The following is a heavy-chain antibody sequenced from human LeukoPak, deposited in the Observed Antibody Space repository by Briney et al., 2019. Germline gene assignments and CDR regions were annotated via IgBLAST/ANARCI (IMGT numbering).Heavy chain of an antibody. D-gene: IGHD1-1*01. J-gene: IGHJ3*02. V-gene: IGHV4-38-2*02. CDR2: IYHSGST. CDR3: ARGGLYRTDAFDI. CDR1: GYSISSGYY. Sequence: HPSETLSLTCTVSGYSISSGYYWGWIRQPPGKGLEWIGSIYHSGSTYYNPSLKSRVTISVGTSKNQFSLKLSSVTAADTAVYYCARGGLYRTDAFDIWGQGTMVTVSS.